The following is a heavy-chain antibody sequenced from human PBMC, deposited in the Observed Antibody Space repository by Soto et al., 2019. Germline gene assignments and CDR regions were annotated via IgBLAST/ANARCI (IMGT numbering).Heavy chain of an antibody. CDR1: GFIVSSKY. J-gene: IGHJ6*02. CDR2: IYTGGST. V-gene: IGHV3-53*02. Sequence: EVQMVETGGGLSQPGGSLRLSCAVSGFIVSSKYMTWVRQAPGKGLDWVSVIYTGGSTHYADSARGRFTISRDSSKNTLYLQMNSLRAEDAAVYYCTTYTGYGMDVWVQGTTVTVSS. CDR3: TTYTGYGMDV. D-gene: IGHD3-16*01.